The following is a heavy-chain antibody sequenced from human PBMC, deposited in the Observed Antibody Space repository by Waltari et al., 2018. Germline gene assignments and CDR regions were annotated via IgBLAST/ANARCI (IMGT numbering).Heavy chain of an antibody. Sequence: QITLKESGPTLVKPTQTLTLTCTFSGFSLSTSGVGVGWIRQPPGKALEWLSLIYWNDDKRYTPSLKSRITITKDTSKNQVVLTMTNMDPVDTATYYCANSPVYYDILTGYSNWYFDLWGRGTLVTVSS. CDR1: GFSLSTSGVG. CDR3: ANSPVYYDILTGYSNWYFDL. CDR2: IYWNDDK. D-gene: IGHD3-9*01. J-gene: IGHJ2*01. V-gene: IGHV2-5*01.